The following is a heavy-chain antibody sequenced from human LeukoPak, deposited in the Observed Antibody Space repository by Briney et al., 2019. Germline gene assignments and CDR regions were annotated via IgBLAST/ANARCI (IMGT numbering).Heavy chain of an antibody. Sequence: GESLKISCKGSGYSFTSYWIGWVRQMPGKGLEWMGIIYPGDSDTRYSPSFQGQVTISADKSIGTAYLQWSSLKASDTAMYYCARRLGGGDYYRYFDYWGQGTLVTVSS. D-gene: IGHD4-17*01. CDR1: GYSFTSYW. J-gene: IGHJ4*02. CDR2: IYPGDSDT. CDR3: ARRLGGGDYYRYFDY. V-gene: IGHV5-51*01.